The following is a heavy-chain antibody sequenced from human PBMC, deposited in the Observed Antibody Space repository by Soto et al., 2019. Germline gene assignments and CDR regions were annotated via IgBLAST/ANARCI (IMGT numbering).Heavy chain of an antibody. V-gene: IGHV1-46*01. D-gene: IGHD5-18*01. J-gene: IGHJ6*02. Sequence: QVQLVQSGAEVKKPGASVKISCKASGYTFSSSYIHWVRQAPGQGLEWMGLINPSGFSTDYAQTFQGRVTVTRDTSTSTVYMELSSLRSEDTAVYYCASGGYTYGFSAMDVRGPGTTVAVSS. CDR1: GYTFSSSY. CDR3: ASGGYTYGFSAMDV. CDR2: INPSGFST.